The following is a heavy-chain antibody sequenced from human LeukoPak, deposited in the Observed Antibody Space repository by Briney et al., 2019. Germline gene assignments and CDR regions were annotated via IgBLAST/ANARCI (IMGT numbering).Heavy chain of an antibody. CDR2: MNPTSGNT. Sequence: ASVKVSCKASGYTFTSYDINWVRQATGQGLEWMGWMNPTSGNTGYAQKFQGRVTMTRNTSISTAYMELSSLRSEDTAVYYCARGPNAVEVAEFDPWGQGTLVTVSS. V-gene: IGHV1-8*01. CDR1: GYTFTSYD. D-gene: IGHD2-15*01. J-gene: IGHJ5*02. CDR3: ARGPNAVEVAEFDP.